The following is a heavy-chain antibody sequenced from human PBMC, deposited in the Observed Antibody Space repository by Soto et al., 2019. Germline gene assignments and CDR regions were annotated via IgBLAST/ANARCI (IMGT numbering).Heavy chain of an antibody. J-gene: IGHJ6*03. D-gene: IGHD3-3*01. V-gene: IGHV1-8*01. CDR1: GYTFTSYD. CDR2: MNPNSGNT. Sequence: GASVKVSCKASGYTFTSYDINWVRQATGQGLEWMGWMNPNSGNTGYAQKFQGRVTMTRNTSISTAYMELSSLRSEDTAVYYCARGQYDFWSGYYSYYYYMDVWGKGTTVTVSS. CDR3: ARGQYDFWSGYYSYYYYMDV.